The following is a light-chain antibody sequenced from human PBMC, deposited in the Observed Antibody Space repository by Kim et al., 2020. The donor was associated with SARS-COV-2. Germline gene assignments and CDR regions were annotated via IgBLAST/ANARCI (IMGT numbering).Light chain of an antibody. CDR2: DSS. J-gene: IGLJ2*01. V-gene: IGLV7-46*01. Sequence: QAVVTQEPSLTVSPGGTVTLTCGSSTGAVTSGHYPYWFQQKPRQAPSTLIYDSSNKHYWAPARFSGSLLGGKAALTLSGAQPDDEADYYCLLSYSGARIVVFGAGTQLTV. CDR1: TGAVTSGHY. CDR3: LLSYSGARIVV.